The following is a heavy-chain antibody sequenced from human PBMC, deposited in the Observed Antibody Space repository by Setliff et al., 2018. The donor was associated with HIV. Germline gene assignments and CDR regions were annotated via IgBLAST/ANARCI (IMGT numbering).Heavy chain of an antibody. D-gene: IGHD7-27*01. CDR3: ARDNGGAGPTTFDC. CDR1: GFTFGTSW. J-gene: IGHJ4*02. Sequence: RLSCAASGFTFGTSWMHWVRQAPGKGLVWVSRINRDGSSAIYADSVKGRFTFSRDNAKNTLYLQMDSLTAEDTAVYYCARDNGGAGPTTFDCWGQGTLVTVSS. V-gene: IGHV3-74*01. CDR2: INRDGSSA.